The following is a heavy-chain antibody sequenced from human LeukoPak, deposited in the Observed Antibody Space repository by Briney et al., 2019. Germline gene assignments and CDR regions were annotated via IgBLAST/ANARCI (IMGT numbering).Heavy chain of an antibody. CDR2: IYYSGST. Sequence: PSETLSLTCTVSGGSISSYYWSWIRQPPGKGLKWIGYIYYSGSTNYNPSLKSRVTISVDTSKNQFSLKLSSVTAADTAVYYCARGNDYVWGSYRTYYMDVWGKGTTVTVSS. CDR3: ARGNDYVWGSYRTYYMDV. D-gene: IGHD3-16*02. J-gene: IGHJ6*03. CDR1: GGSISSYY. V-gene: IGHV4-59*01.